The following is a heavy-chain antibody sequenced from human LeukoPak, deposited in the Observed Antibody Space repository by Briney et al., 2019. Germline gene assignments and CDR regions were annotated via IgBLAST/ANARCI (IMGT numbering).Heavy chain of an antibody. Sequence: RASVKVSCKASGGAFSSYAISWVRQAPGQGLEWMGGIIPIFGTANYAQKFQGRVTITTDESTSTAYMELSSRRSEDTAVYYWARDRGYSYGFVEAAVHFLNWFDPWGQGTLVTVSS. CDR3: ARDRGYSYGFVEAAVHFLNWFDP. CDR2: IIPIFGTA. D-gene: IGHD5-18*01. J-gene: IGHJ5*02. CDR1: GGAFSSYA. V-gene: IGHV1-69*05.